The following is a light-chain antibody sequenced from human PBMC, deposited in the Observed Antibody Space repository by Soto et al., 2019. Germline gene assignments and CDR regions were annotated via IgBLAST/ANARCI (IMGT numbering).Light chain of an antibody. CDR2: DAP. CDR1: QSVSSY. CDR3: QQRSNWTPIT. V-gene: IGKV3-11*01. J-gene: IGKJ5*01. Sequence: EIVLTQSPVTLSLSPGDTATLSCRASQSVSSYLACYQQKPCQAPRLLIYDAPNRATGTPARFSGGGSGTDFNLTIDNLEPEDFAIYYCQQRSNWTPITFGQGTRLEIK.